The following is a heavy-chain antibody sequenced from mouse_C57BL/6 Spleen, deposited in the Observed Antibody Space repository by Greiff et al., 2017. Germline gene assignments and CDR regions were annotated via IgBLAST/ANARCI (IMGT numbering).Heavy chain of an antibody. CDR2: IYPGSGNT. V-gene: IGHV1-76*01. D-gene: IGHD1-1*01. J-gene: IGHJ3*01. Sequence: VQLQQSGAELVRPGASVKLSCKASGYTFTDYYINWVKQRPGQGLEWIARIYPGSGNTYYNEKFKGKATLTAEKSSSTAYMQLSSLTSEASAVSVCARAGYYGSSPFAYWGQGTLVTVSA. CDR3: ARAGYYGSSPFAY. CDR1: GYTFTDYY.